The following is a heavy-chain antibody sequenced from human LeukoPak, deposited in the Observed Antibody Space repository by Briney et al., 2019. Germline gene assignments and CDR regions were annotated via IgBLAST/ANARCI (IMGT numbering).Heavy chain of an antibody. D-gene: IGHD3-10*01. Sequence: SETLSLTCAVYGGSFSGSYWSWIHQPPGRGLEWIAKINHSRTTNSSPSLKSRVTISVDTSKNQFSLKLSSVTAADTAVYYCARFHGSGSSDYWGQGTLVTVSS. J-gene: IGHJ4*02. CDR2: INHSRTT. V-gene: IGHV4-34*01. CDR3: ARFHGSGSSDY. CDR1: GGSFSGSY.